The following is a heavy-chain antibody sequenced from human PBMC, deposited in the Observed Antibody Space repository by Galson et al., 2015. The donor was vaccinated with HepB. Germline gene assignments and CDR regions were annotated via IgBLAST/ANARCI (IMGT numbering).Heavy chain of an antibody. CDR2: IIPILGIA. J-gene: IGHJ4*02. V-gene: IGHV1-69*04. CDR1: GGTFSSYA. D-gene: IGHD5-18*01. CDR3: ARESGYSYGPRFDY. Sequence: SVKVSCKASGGTFSSYAISWVRQAPGQGLEWMGRIIPILGIANYAQKFQGRVTITADESTSTAYMELSSLRSEDTAVYYCARESGYSYGPRFDYWGQGTLVTVSS.